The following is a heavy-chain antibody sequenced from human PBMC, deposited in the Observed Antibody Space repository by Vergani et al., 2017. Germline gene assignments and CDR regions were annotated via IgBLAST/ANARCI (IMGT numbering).Heavy chain of an antibody. J-gene: IGHJ4*02. CDR3: ARGHLTSDGSFFDY. Sequence: QVQLVQSGAEVKKPGSSVKVSCKASGGTFSSSVISWVRQAPEQGLEWMGGIIPIFGTANYAQKFQGRVTMTADKSTSTAYMELSSLRSEDTAVYYCARGHLTSDGSFFDYWGQGTLVTVSS. CDR1: GGTFSSSV. V-gene: IGHV1-69*06. CDR2: IIPIFGTA.